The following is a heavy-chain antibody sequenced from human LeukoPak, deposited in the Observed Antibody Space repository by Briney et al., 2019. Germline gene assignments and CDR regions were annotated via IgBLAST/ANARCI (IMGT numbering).Heavy chain of an antibody. J-gene: IGHJ4*02. CDR1: GGSISSTSYY. V-gene: IGHV4-39*07. CDR3: ATVPTVTFFDH. D-gene: IGHD4-17*01. Sequence: ASETLSLTCTVSGGSISSTSYYWGWIRQPPGKGLEWIGSIYYSVSTYDNPSLKSRVTISVDTSKNQFSLKLSSVTAADTAVYYCATVPTVTFFDHWGQGTLVTVSS. CDR2: IYYSVST.